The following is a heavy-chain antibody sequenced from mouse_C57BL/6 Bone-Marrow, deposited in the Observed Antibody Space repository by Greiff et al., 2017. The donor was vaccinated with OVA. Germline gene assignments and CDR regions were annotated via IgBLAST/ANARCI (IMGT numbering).Heavy chain of an antibody. CDR2: INPSSGYT. CDR1: GYTFTGYW. V-gene: IGHV1-7*01. J-gene: IGHJ4*01. D-gene: IGHD2-4*01. Sequence: VQLQQSGAELMKPGASVKLSCKATGYTFTGYWIEWVKQRPGHGLEWIGYINPSSGYTKYNQKFKDKATLTADKSSSTAYMQLSSLTYEDSAVYYCARSGSPRDYSYAMDYWGQGTSVTVSS. CDR3: ARSGSPRDYSYAMDY.